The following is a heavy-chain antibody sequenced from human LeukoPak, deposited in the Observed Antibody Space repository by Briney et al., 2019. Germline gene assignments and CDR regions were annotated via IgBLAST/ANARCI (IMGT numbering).Heavy chain of an antibody. Sequence: SETLSLTCTVSGGSISSSSYYWGWIRQPPGKGLEWIGYIYYSGSTNYNPSLKSRVTISGDTSKNQFSLKLSSVTAADTAVYYCARAGDGYNFDYFDYWGQGTLVTVSS. CDR2: IYYSGST. D-gene: IGHD5-12*01. CDR3: ARAGDGYNFDYFDY. CDR1: GGSISSSSYY. J-gene: IGHJ4*02. V-gene: IGHV4-61*05.